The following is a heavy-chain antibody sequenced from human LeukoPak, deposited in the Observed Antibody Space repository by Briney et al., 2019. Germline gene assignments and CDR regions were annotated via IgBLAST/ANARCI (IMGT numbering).Heavy chain of an antibody. Sequence: GGSLRLSCAASGFTVSNNYMSWVRQAPGKGLEWVSIIDTGVNTYYADSVKGRFTISRDNSKNTLYLQMNSLRAEDTAVYYCARGGHSGYEPHYFDYWGRGTLVTVSS. CDR2: IDTGVNT. CDR3: ARGGHSGYEPHYFDY. CDR1: GFTVSNNY. D-gene: IGHD5-12*01. V-gene: IGHV3-53*01. J-gene: IGHJ4*02.